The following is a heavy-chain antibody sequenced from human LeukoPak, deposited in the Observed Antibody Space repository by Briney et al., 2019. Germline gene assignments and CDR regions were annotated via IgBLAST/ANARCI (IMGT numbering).Heavy chain of an antibody. CDR3: ARHARITVAGTHFGY. CDR1: GGSVISGSSY. J-gene: IGHJ4*02. V-gene: IGHV4-39*01. D-gene: IGHD6-19*01. CDR2: IYYSGST. Sequence: SETLSLTCTVSGGSVISGSSYWGWIRQPPGKGLEWIGNIYYSGSTYYNPSLQSRVTISVDTSQNQFSLTLSSVTAADTAVYYCARHARITVAGTHFGYWGQGTLVTVSS.